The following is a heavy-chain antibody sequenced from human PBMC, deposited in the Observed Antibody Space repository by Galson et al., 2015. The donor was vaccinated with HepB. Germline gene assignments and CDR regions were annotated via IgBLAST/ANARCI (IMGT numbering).Heavy chain of an antibody. CDR3: ARRPGLLRPFDY. CDR1: GYSFTSNW. V-gene: IGHV5-51*01. CDR2: IYPHDSDT. J-gene: IGHJ4*02. D-gene: IGHD1-26*01. Sequence: QSGAEVKKPGESLKISCKASGYSFTSNWIGWVRQMPGKGLEWMGFIYPHDSDTRYSPSFQGQVTISADKSINTAYLQWSSLEASGTAMYYCARRPGLLRPFDYWGQGTLVTVYS.